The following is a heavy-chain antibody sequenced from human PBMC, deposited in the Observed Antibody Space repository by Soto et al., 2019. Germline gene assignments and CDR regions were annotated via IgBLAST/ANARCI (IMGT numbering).Heavy chain of an antibody. CDR2: ISAYNGNT. CDR3: ARDRGHDYDFWSGYYKIVRWFDP. D-gene: IGHD3-3*01. J-gene: IGHJ5*02. CDR1: GYTFTSYG. Sequence: QVQLVQSGAEVKKPGASAKVSCKASGYTFTSYGISWVRQAPGQGLEWMGWISAYNGNTNYAQKLQGRVTMTTDTSTITAYMELRSLRSDDTAVYYCARDRGHDYDFWSGYYKIVRWFDPWGQGTLVTVSS. V-gene: IGHV1-18*01.